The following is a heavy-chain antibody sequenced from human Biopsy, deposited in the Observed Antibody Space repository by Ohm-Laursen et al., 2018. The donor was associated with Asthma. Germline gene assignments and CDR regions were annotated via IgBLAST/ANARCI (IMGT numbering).Heavy chain of an antibody. D-gene: IGHD6-19*01. J-gene: IGHJ1*01. Sequence: SQTLSLTCAISGGSFTHYLWMWIRQPLGKGLEWIGEINYRGDTNYNPSLESRVSISVDTSTYHFSLRLNSVTAADTAVYYRVRGEEVAGTYFKDWDQGTLVTVSS. CDR1: GGSFTHYL. V-gene: IGHV4-34*01. CDR2: INYRGDT. CDR3: VRGEEVAGTYFKD.